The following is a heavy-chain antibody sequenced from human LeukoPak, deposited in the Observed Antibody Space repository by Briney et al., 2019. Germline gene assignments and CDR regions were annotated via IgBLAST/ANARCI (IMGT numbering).Heavy chain of an antibody. Sequence: PGGSLILSCAASGFTFSDYWMSWVRQAPGKGLEWVANIREDGSEKYYVDSVKGRFTISRDNAKNSLYLQMNSLRAEDTAVYYCARAYSSRWYDAFDLWGQGTMVTVSS. CDR3: ARAYSSRWYDAFDL. CDR2: IREDGSEK. V-gene: IGHV3-7*01. CDR1: GFTFSDYW. J-gene: IGHJ3*01. D-gene: IGHD6-13*01.